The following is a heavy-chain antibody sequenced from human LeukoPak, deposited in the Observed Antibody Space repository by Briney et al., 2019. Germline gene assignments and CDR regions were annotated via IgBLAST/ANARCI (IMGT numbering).Heavy chain of an antibody. CDR1: GFDFSSYG. CDR2: IHYDSTTE. V-gene: IGHV3-30*02. Sequence: GGSLRLSCAASGFDFSSYGMHWVRQAPGKGLEWVAYIHYDSTTEDYADSVQGRFTISRDNSKNTLFLQMHNLRVEDMAVLYCANDWNWAIDYWGQGTLVTVSS. D-gene: IGHD1-7*01. CDR3: ANDWNWAIDY. J-gene: IGHJ4*02.